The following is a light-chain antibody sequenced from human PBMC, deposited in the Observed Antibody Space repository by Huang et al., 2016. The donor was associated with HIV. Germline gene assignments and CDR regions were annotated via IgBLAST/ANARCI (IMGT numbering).Light chain of an antibody. Sequence: EIMMTQSPVTLSVSPGERVTLSCRASQNVNNKVDWYQQKPGQAPRLLIYGASTRATDIPARFSGSGSGTDYILKISRVQSEDFAVYYCQQYDNWPPWTFGRGTKVEVK. J-gene: IGKJ1*01. V-gene: IGKV3-15*01. CDR1: QNVNNK. CDR2: GAS. CDR3: QQYDNWPPWT.